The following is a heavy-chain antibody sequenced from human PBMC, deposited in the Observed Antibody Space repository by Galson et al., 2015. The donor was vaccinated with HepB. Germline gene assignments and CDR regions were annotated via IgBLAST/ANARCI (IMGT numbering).Heavy chain of an antibody. Sequence: SLRLSCAASGFAFSSYWMSWVRQAPGKGLEWVANIKQDGSEKYYVDSVKGRFTISRDNAKNSLYLQMNSLRAEDTAVYYCARGGRSSSSRGYYYYGMDVWGQGTTVTVSS. D-gene: IGHD6-6*01. CDR2: IKQDGSEK. J-gene: IGHJ6*02. CDR1: GFAFSSYW. CDR3: ARGGRSSSSRGYYYYGMDV. V-gene: IGHV3-7*03.